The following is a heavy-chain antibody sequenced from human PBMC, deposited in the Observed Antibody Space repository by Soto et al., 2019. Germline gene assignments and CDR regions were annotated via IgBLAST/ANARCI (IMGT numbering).Heavy chain of an antibody. V-gene: IGHV4-34*01. J-gene: IGHJ4*02. D-gene: IGHD2-2*01. Sequence: SETLSLTCAVYGGSFSGYYWSWIRQPPGKGLEWIGEINHSGSTNYNPSLKSRVTISVDTSKNQFSLKLSSVTAADTAVYYCARGGYCSSTSCWKRRFDYWGQGTLVTVSS. CDR2: INHSGST. CDR1: GGSFSGYY. CDR3: ARGGYCSSTSCWKRRFDY.